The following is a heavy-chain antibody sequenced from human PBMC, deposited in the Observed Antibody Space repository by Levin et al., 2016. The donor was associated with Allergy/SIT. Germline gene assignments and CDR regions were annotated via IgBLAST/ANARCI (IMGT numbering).Heavy chain of an antibody. CDR2: INPNSGGT. CDR3: ATSSGDKYQLLSGVDY. CDR1: GYTFTGYY. D-gene: IGHD2-2*01. V-gene: IGHV1-2*02. J-gene: IGHJ4*02. Sequence: ASVKVSCKASGYTFTGYYMHWVRQAPGQGLEWMGWINPNSGGTDYAQKFQGRVTMTRDTSISTAYMELSRLTSDDAAVYYCATSSGDKYQLLSGVDYWGQGTLVTVSS.